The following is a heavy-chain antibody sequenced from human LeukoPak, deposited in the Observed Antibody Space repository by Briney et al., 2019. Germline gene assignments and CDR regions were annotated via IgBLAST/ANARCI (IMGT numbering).Heavy chain of an antibody. CDR1: GFTFSSYA. D-gene: IGHD2-2*01. CDR2: ISYDGSNK. Sequence: GRSLRLSCAASGFTFSSYAMHWVRQAPGKGLEWVAVISYDGSNKYYAGSVKGRFTISRDNSKNTLYLQMNSLRAEDTAVYYCARDLSSTRSYYYYYGMDVWGQGTTVTVSS. J-gene: IGHJ6*02. CDR3: ARDLSSTRSYYYYYGMDV. V-gene: IGHV3-30*04.